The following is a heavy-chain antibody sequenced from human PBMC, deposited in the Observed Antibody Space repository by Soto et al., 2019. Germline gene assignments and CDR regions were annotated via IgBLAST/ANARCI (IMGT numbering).Heavy chain of an antibody. J-gene: IGHJ5*02. CDR3: AKAIFSIAAAGPFDP. Sequence: GWSLRLSCAASVLTFDDYAMHWGRQAPGKGLEWVSGISWNSGSIGYADSVKGRFTISRDNAKNSLYLQVNSLRAEDTALYYCAKAIFSIAAAGPFDPWGQGTLVTVS. D-gene: IGHD6-13*01. V-gene: IGHV3-9*01. CDR1: VLTFDDYA. CDR2: ISWNSGSI.